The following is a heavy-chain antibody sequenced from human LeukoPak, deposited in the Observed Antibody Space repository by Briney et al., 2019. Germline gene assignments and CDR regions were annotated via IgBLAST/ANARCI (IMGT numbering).Heavy chain of an antibody. CDR3: AKDAADIVVVPAASALDY. CDR1: GFTFSSYW. CDR2: INQDGSDK. Sequence: GGSLRLSCAASGFTFSSYWMSWVRQAPGRGLEWVANINQDGSDKSYVDSVKGRFTISRDNAKNSLYLQMDSLRAEDTAMYYCAKDAADIVVVPAASALDYWGQGTLVTVSS. V-gene: IGHV3-7*01. D-gene: IGHD2-2*01. J-gene: IGHJ4*02.